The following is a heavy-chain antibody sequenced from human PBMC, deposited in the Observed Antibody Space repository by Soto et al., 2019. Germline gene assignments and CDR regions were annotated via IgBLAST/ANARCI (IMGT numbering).Heavy chain of an antibody. CDR2: ISSNGGST. D-gene: IGHD5-12*01. V-gene: IGHV3-64*01. CDR3: ARARGYSGYDFGY. J-gene: IGHJ4*02. Sequence: GGSLRLSCAASGFTFSSYAMHWVRQAPGKGLEYVSAISSNGGSTYYANSVKGRFTISRDNSKNTLYLQMGSLRAEDMAVYYCARARGYSGYDFGYWGQGTLVTVSS. CDR1: GFTFSSYA.